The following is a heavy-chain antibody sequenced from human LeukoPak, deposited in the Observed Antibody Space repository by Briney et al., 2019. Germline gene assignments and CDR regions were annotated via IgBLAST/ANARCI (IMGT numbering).Heavy chain of an antibody. CDR1: GGTFSSYA. J-gene: IGHJ4*02. V-gene: IGHV1-69*04. CDR3: ATTSGSYYFDY. Sequence: SVKVSCKAFGGTFSSYAISWVRQAPGQGLEWMGRIIPILGIANYAQKFQGRVTITADKSTSTAYMELSSLRSEDTAVYYCATTSGSYYFDYWGQGTLVTVSS. D-gene: IGHD1-26*01. CDR2: IIPILGIA.